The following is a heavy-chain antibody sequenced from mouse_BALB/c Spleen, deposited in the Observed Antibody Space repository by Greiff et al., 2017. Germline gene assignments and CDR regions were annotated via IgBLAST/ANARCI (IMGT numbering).Heavy chain of an antibody. D-gene: IGHD1-2*01. J-gene: IGHJ2*01. CDR1: GFTFSSYA. Sequence: EVHLVESGGGLVKPGGSLKLSCAASGFTFSSYAMSWVRQTPEKRLEWVATISSGGSYTYYPDSVKGRFTISRDNAKNTLYLQMSSLRSEDTAMYYCARHIITTAPGDYWGQGTTLTVSS. V-gene: IGHV5-9-3*01. CDR2: ISSGGSYT. CDR3: ARHIITTAPGDY.